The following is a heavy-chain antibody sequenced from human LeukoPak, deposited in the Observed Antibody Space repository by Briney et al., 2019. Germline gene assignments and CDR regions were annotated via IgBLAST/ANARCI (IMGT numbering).Heavy chain of an antibody. J-gene: IGHJ2*01. V-gene: IGHV3-33*08. CDR3: SREAAWGNWYFDH. Sequence: GGSLRLSCAASGFTFSRHRMHWVRQAPGKGLEWVAVIGDTGRAKYYADSVEGRFTAPRDNFKNTLYLEVNGLRYDDAAVYYLSREAAWGNWYFDHWGRGTLVTVSS. CDR1: GFTFSRHR. CDR2: IGDTGRAK. D-gene: IGHD3-16*01.